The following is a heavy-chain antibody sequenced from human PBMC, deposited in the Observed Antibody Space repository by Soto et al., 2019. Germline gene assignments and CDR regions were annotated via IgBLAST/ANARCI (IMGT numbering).Heavy chain of an antibody. CDR1: GFTFSSYW. V-gene: IGHV3-74*01. CDR2: INSDGSST. Sequence: EVQLVESGGGLVQPGGSLRLSCAASGFTFSSYWMHWVRQAPGKGLVWVSRINSDGSSTSYADSVKGRFTISRDNAKNTLYLQMNSLRAEDTAVYYCARGAGEFTMIGDGNMDVWGQGTTVTVSS. D-gene: IGHD3-22*01. CDR3: ARGAGEFTMIGDGNMDV. J-gene: IGHJ6*02.